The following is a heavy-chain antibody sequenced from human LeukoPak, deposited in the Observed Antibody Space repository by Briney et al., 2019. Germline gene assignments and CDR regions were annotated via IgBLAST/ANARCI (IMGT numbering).Heavy chain of an antibody. CDR2: ISAYNGNT. J-gene: IGHJ4*02. Sequence: ASVKVSCKASGGTFSSYAISWVRQAPGQGLEWMGWISAYNGNTNYAQKLQGRVTMTTDTSTSTAYMELRSLRSDGTAVYYCARAKDDYGDYDYWGQGTLVTVSS. V-gene: IGHV1-18*01. CDR3: ARAKDDYGDYDY. CDR1: GGTFSSYA. D-gene: IGHD4-17*01.